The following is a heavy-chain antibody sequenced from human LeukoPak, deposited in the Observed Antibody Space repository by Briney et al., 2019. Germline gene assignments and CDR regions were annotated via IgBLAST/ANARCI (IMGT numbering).Heavy chain of an antibody. Sequence: GGSLRLSCAASGFIFNTYGVHWVRQAPGKGLEWVAVMKYDGSDIYYADSVKGRFTISRDNSKTMVYLQMNSLRVEDTAVYYCARDQSPKWGSGERYFDYWGQGTLVTVSS. CDR1: GFIFNTYG. CDR2: MKYDGSDI. J-gene: IGHJ4*02. D-gene: IGHD7-27*01. CDR3: ARDQSPKWGSGERYFDY. V-gene: IGHV3-33*01.